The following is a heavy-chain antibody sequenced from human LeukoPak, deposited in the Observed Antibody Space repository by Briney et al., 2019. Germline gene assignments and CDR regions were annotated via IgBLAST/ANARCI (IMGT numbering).Heavy chain of an antibody. J-gene: IGHJ4*02. CDR1: GGSISSGSYY. CDR2: IYTSGST. D-gene: IGHD1-26*01. CDR3: ARDGVRGATTDY. Sequence: PSETLSLTCTVSGGSISSGSYYWSWIRQPAGKGLEWIGRIYTSGSTNYNPSLKSRVTISVDTSKNQFSLKLSSVTAADTAVYYCARDGVRGATTDYWGQGTLVTVSS. V-gene: IGHV4-61*02.